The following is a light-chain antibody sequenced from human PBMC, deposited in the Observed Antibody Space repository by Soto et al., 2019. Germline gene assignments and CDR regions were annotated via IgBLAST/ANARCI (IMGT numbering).Light chain of an antibody. J-gene: IGKJ4*01. CDR3: QQYNRWPLT. CDR2: DTS. V-gene: IGKV3-15*01. Sequence: EIVMTQSPATLSVSPGERVTLFCRASQSIYEKLAWYQQKPGQTPRLVIYDTSTRATGTPGSFSGSGSGTELTLTISSLQSEDFAVYYCQQYNRWPLTFGGGTKVEIK. CDR1: QSIYEK.